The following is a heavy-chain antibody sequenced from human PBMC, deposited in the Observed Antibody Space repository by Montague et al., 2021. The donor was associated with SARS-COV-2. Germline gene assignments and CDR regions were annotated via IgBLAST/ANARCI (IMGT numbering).Heavy chain of an antibody. J-gene: IGHJ4*02. D-gene: IGHD3-22*01. CDR1: GGSISSGSYY. CDR3: ARGRLYYDSSGYYFDY. V-gene: IGHV4-61*02. Sequence: TLSLTCTVSGGSISSGSYYWSWIRQPAGKGLEWIGRIYTSGSTNYNPSLKSRVTISLDTSKNQFSLKLSSVTAADTAVYYCARGRLYYDSSGYYFDYWGQGTPVTVSS. CDR2: IYTSGST.